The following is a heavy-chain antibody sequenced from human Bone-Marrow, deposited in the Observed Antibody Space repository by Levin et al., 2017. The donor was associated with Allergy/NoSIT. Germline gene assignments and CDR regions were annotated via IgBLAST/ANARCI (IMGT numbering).Heavy chain of an antibody. J-gene: IGHJ5*02. V-gene: IGHV2-5*02. CDR2: IYWDGDQ. Sequence: SGPTLVKPTQTLTLTCTFSGFSLDTSGVGVGWIRQPPGKALEWLALIYWDGDQRYSPSLKSRLTITKDTSKDQVVLSITNLDPDDTATYVCAHWADRAMAQNAGGNGWFDPWGQGILVTVSS. CDR1: GFSLDTSGVG. CDR3: AHWADRAMAQNAGGNGWFDP. D-gene: IGHD5-18*01.